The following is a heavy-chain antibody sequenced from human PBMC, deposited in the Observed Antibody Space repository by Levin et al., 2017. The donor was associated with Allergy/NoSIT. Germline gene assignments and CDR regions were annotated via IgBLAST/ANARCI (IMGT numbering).Heavy chain of an antibody. J-gene: IGHJ3*02. D-gene: IGHD1-1*01. V-gene: IGHV3-33*01. CDR1: GFTFSSYG. Sequence: GESLKISCAASGFTFSSYGMHWVRQAPGKGLEWVAVIWYDGSNKYYADSVKGRFTISRDNSKNTLYLQMNSLRAEDTAVYYCARDLEFYDAFDIWGQGTMVTVSS. CDR2: IWYDGSNK. CDR3: ARDLEFYDAFDI.